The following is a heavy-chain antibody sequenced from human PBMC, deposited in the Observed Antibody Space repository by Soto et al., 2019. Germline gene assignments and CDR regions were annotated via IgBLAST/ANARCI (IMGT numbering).Heavy chain of an antibody. CDR2: IYSAGNT. V-gene: IGHV3-53*01. CDR3: TTVFEY. CDR1: GFSISSSY. Sequence: PGGSLRLSCATSGFSISSSYMNWVRQAPGKGLEWVSVIYSAGNTYYADSVRGRFTISRGNAENTLYLQMNSLRAEDTAVYYCTTVFEYWGQGTPVTVSS. J-gene: IGHJ4*02.